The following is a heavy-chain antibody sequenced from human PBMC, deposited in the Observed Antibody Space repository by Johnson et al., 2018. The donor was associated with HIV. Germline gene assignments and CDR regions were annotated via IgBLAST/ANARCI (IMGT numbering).Heavy chain of an antibody. CDR2: IWYDGSNK. V-gene: IGHV3-33*06. D-gene: IGHD6-6*01. CDR3: AKRVPSKQLVDAFDI. Sequence: QVQLVESGGGVVQPGRSLRLSCAASGFTFSSYGMHWVRQAPGKGLEWVAVIWYDGSNKYYADSVKGRFTISRDNSKNTLYLQMNSLRAEDTAVYYCAKRVPSKQLVDAFDIWGQGTLVTVSS. J-gene: IGHJ3*02. CDR1: GFTFSSYG.